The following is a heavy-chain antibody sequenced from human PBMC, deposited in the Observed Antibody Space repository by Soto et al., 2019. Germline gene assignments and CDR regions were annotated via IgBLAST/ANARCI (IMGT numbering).Heavy chain of an antibody. V-gene: IGHV1-69*19. D-gene: IGHD3-10*01. Sequence: QVQLVQSGAEMKKPGSSVKVSCQSSGGTFNTYAMNWVRQAPGPGPEWMGDISTMFGAANYAPKFQGRVTITADESTRTSYMQLSSLTSEDTPLYFCAREVQVHTPAFVYWGQGTLVTVSS. CDR1: GGTFNTYA. CDR2: ISTMFGAA. CDR3: AREVQVHTPAFVY. J-gene: IGHJ4*02.